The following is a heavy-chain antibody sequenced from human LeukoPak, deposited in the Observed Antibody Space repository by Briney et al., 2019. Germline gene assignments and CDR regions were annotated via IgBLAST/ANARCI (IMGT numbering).Heavy chain of an antibody. CDR2: ISSSGSTI. J-gene: IGHJ6*04. V-gene: IGHV3-48*03. CDR1: GFTFSSYE. CDR3: AELGITMIGGV. D-gene: IGHD3-10*02. Sequence: PXGSLRLSCAASGFTFSSYEMNWVRQAPGKGLEWVSYISSSGSTIYYADSVKGRFTIPRDNAKNSLYLQMNSLRAEDTAVYYCAELGITMIGGVWGKGTTVTISS.